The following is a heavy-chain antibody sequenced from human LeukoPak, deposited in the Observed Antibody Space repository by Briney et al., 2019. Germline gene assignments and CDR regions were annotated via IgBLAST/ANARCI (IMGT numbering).Heavy chain of an antibody. J-gene: IGHJ4*02. CDR2: ISYDGSNK. Sequence: GGSLRLSCAASGFTFSSYGMHWVRQAPGRGLEWVAVISYDGSNKYYADSVKGRFTISRDNSKNTLYPQMNSLRAEDTAVYYCAKARVFLALLLWGQGTLVTVSS. CDR1: GFTFSSYG. V-gene: IGHV3-30*18. CDR3: AKARVFLALLL. D-gene: IGHD3-3*01.